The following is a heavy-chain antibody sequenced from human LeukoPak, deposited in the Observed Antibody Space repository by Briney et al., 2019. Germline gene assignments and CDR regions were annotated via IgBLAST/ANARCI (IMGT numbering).Heavy chain of an antibody. CDR2: ISTSSRYI. D-gene: IGHD2-2*01. Sequence: GGSLRLSCAASGFTLSDYDMNWVRQAPGKGLEWVSSISTSSRYIYYKDSVRGRFTISRDDAKNSLYLEMNSLRAEDTAVYYCARADCSSSTCYLRRSWFDPWGQGTLVTVSS. V-gene: IGHV3-21*01. CDR1: GFTLSDYD. J-gene: IGHJ5*02. CDR3: ARADCSSSTCYLRRSWFDP.